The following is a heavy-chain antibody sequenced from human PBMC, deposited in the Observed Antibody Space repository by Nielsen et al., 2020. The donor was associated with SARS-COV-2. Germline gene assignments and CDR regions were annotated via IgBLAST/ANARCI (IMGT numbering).Heavy chain of an antibody. Sequence: SETLSLTCTVSGGSISSGGYYWSWIRQHPGKGLEWIGYIYYSGSTYYNPSLKSRVTISVDTSKNQFSLKLSSVTAADTAVYYCARAPITLIVVVNAFDIWGQGTMVTVSS. D-gene: IGHD3-22*01. V-gene: IGHV4-31*03. J-gene: IGHJ3*02. CDR2: IYYSGST. CDR3: ARAPITLIVVVNAFDI. CDR1: GGSISSGGYY.